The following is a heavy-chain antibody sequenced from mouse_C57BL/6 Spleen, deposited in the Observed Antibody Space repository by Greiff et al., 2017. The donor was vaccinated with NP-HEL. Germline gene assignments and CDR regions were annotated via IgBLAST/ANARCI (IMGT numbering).Heavy chain of an antibody. CDR2: INPNYGTT. D-gene: IGHD1-1*01. CDR3: ARGDYYGRRGAMDY. V-gene: IGHV1-39*01. J-gene: IGHJ4*01. Sequence: EVQLQESGPELVKPGASVKISCKASGYSFTDYNMNWVKQSNGKSLEWIGVINPNYGTTSYNQKFKGKATLTVDQSSSTAYMQLNSLTSEDSAVYYCARGDYYGRRGAMDYWGQGTSVTVSS. CDR1: GYSFTDYN.